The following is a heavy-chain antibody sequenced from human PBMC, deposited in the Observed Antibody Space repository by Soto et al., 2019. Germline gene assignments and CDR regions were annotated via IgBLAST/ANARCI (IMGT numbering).Heavy chain of an antibody. D-gene: IGHD3-22*01. Sequence: GASVKVSCKASGYTFTSYYMHWVRQAPGQGLEWMGIINPSGGSTSYAQKFQGRVTMTRDTSTSTVYMELSSLRSEDTAVYYCAKDSYYYDSSGYYRSNLVSPFDYWGQGTLVTVSS. J-gene: IGHJ4*02. V-gene: IGHV1-46*01. CDR3: AKDSYYYDSSGYYRSNLVSPFDY. CDR2: INPSGGST. CDR1: GYTFTSYY.